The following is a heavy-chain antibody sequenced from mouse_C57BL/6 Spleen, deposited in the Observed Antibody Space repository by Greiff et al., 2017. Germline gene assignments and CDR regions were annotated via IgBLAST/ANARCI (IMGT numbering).Heavy chain of an antibody. Sequence: QVQLQQSGAELVKPGASVKISCKASGYAFSSYWMNWVKQRPGKGLEWIGQIYPGDGDTNYNGKFKGKATLPADKSSSTAYMQLSSLTSEDSAVYFCAPGGSSWDWFAYWGQGTLVTVSA. CDR3: APGGSSWDWFAY. CDR1: GYAFSSYW. J-gene: IGHJ3*01. V-gene: IGHV1-80*01. CDR2: IYPGDGDT. D-gene: IGHD1-1*01.